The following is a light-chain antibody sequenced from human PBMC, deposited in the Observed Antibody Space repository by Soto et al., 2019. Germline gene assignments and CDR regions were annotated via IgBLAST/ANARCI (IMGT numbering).Light chain of an antibody. J-gene: IGLJ1*01. CDR3: QSYDSGLSVYV. Sequence: QSVLTQPPSVSEAPGQRVTISCTGSSSNIGAGYEAHWYQQVPGTAPKLLIYENNNRPSGVTDRFPGTKSGTSASLAITGLQAEDGAEYYCQSYDSGLSVYVFGTGTKLTVL. CDR1: SSNIGAGYE. CDR2: ENN. V-gene: IGLV1-40*01.